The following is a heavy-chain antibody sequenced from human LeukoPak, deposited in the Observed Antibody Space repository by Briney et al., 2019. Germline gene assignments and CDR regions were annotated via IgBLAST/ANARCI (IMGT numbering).Heavy chain of an antibody. D-gene: IGHD1-26*01. CDR3: ARDVWDSGSYYGNWFDP. V-gene: IGHV4-59*12. Sequence: SETLSLTCTVSGGSISSYYWSWIRQPPGKGLEWIGYIYYSGSTYYNPSLKSRVTISVDTSKNQFSLKLSSVTAADTAVYYCARDVWDSGSYYGNWFDPWGQGTLVTVSS. J-gene: IGHJ5*02. CDR1: GGSISSYY. CDR2: IYYSGST.